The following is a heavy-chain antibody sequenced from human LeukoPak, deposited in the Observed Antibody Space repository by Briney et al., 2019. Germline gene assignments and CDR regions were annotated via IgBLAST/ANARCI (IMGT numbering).Heavy chain of an antibody. J-gene: IGHJ4*02. V-gene: IGHV1-18*04. Sequence: ASVKVSCKASGYTFTNYGISWARQAPGQGLEWMGWISAYNGNTNYAQKLQGRVTMTTDTSTTTAYMELRSLRSDDTGLYYCARDDPRYSYGGDYWGQGTLVTVSS. CDR3: ARDDPRYSYGGDY. CDR2: ISAYNGNT. CDR1: GYTFTNYG. D-gene: IGHD5-18*01.